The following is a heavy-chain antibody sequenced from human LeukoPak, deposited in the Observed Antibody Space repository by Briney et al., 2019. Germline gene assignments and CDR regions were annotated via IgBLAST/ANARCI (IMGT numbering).Heavy chain of an antibody. J-gene: IGHJ6*02. V-gene: IGHV3-43*02. CDR3: ARDYDMDV. CDR1: GFTFDDYA. Sequence: GGSLRLSCAASGFTFDDYAMHWVRQAPGKGLEWVSLITGDAGTTYSAESVKGHFTISRDNIKNSLYLQMHSLRTEDTALYYCARDYDMDVWGQGTTVTVSS. CDR2: ITGDAGTT.